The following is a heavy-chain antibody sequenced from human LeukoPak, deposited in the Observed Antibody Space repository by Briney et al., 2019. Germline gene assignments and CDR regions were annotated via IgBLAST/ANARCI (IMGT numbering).Heavy chain of an antibody. D-gene: IGHD3-3*01. CDR3: ARVQGMSGYFLIDL. CDR2: IYYSGST. CDR1: GGSISSGDYY. J-gene: IGHJ5*02. Sequence: SQTLSLTYTVSGGSISSGDYYWSWSRQPPRKGLAWSGYIYYSGSTYYNPSLKSRVTISVDTSKNQFSLKLSSVTAADTAVYYCARVQGMSGYFLIDLWGQGTLVTVSS. V-gene: IGHV4-30-4*01.